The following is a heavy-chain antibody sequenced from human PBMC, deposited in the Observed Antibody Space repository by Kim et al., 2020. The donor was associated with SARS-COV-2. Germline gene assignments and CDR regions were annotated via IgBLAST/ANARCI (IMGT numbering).Heavy chain of an antibody. CDR3: ARGMTATAQPDL. CDR2: ISGGSTST. Sequence: LSLTCAASGFSFSDYYMSWIRQTPGKGLEWVSFISGGSTSTNYADSVKGRFTISRDNARKSLYLQMNSLAAEDTAVYYCARGMTATAQPDLWGQGTLVTVSS. V-gene: IGHV3-11*05. CDR1: GFSFSDYY. D-gene: IGHD2-21*02. J-gene: IGHJ5*02.